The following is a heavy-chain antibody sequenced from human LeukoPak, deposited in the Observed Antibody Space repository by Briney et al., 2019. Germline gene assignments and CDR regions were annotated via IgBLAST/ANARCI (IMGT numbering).Heavy chain of an antibody. V-gene: IGHV1-46*01. J-gene: IGHJ6*03. Sequence: ASVKVSCKAFGYTFTSNYMHWVRQAPGQGLEWMGIINPSGGSTSYAQKFQGRVTMTRDMSTSTVYMELSSLRSEDTAVYYCARHIVGATGFYYYYYMDVWGKGTTVTVSS. CDR1: GYTFTSNY. CDR2: INPSGGST. D-gene: IGHD1-26*01. CDR3: ARHIVGATGFYYYYYMDV.